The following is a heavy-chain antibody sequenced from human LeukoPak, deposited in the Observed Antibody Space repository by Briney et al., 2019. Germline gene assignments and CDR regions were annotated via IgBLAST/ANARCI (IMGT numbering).Heavy chain of an antibody. CDR2: IKQDGSEK. CDR3: ARDFSSYVSTRFDP. Sequence: GGSLRLSCAASGFTFSSYWMSWVRQAPGKGLEWVANIKQDGSEKYYVDSVKGRFTISRDNAKNSLYLQMNSLRAEDTAVYYCARDFSSYVSTRFDPWGQGTLVTVSS. V-gene: IGHV3-7*01. D-gene: IGHD3-16*01. J-gene: IGHJ5*02. CDR1: GFTFSSYW.